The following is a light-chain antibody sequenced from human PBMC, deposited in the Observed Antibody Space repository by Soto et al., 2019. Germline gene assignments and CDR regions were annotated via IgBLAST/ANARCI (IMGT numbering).Light chain of an antibody. J-gene: IGKJ4*01. Sequence: ETVMTQSPASLSVSPGERATLSCRASHSVSNNLAWYQQKPAQAPRLLIYHASTRAPGIPARFSGSGSGTELTLTISSVQSEDSAVYYCQHYNSWPLTFGGGTKVEIK. CDR3: QHYNSWPLT. CDR2: HAS. CDR1: HSVSNN. V-gene: IGKV3-15*01.